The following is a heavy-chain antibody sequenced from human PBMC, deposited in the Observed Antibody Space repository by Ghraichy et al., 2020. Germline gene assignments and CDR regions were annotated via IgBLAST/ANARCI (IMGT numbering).Heavy chain of an antibody. J-gene: IGHJ4*02. CDR2: LNTDGTTV. CDR1: GFSFIDYW. V-gene: IGHV3-74*01. D-gene: IGHD1-14*01. CDR3: VRSYKDGLRHFDY. Sequence: GESLRLSCAASGFSFIDYWMHWVRQTPGRGLEWVSHLNTDGTTVNYADSVKGRFTISRDNAKNTVYLQMISLTVEDTAFYYCVRSYKDGLRHFDYWGQGTLVTVSS.